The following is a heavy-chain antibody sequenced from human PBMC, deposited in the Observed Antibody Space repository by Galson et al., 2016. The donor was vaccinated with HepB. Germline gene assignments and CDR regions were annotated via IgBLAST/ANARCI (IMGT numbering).Heavy chain of an antibody. Sequence: SLTCTVSGGSVNSGSYYWNWIRQPPGSRLEWIGYIYYSGSTSYNPSLKSRVTISLDTSKNQFSLKLTSVTAADTAVYYCARDVRRVPLSRSYSPHAFDLWGQGTMVTVSS. D-gene: IGHD3-10*02. J-gene: IGHJ3*01. V-gene: IGHV4-61*01. CDR1: GGSVNSGSYY. CDR2: IYYSGST. CDR3: ARDVRRVPLSRSYSPHAFDL.